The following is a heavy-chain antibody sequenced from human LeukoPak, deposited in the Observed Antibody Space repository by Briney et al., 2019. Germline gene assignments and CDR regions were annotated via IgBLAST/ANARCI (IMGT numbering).Heavy chain of an antibody. D-gene: IGHD3-10*01. CDR3: AKFVLGGPGSYGDYYYYYGMDV. J-gene: IGHJ6*02. CDR1: VFTLSSYA. V-gene: IGHV3-23*01. CDR2: ISGSGGST. Sequence: PGGFLRLSCAASVFTLSSYALSWVREAPGKGLEWVSAISGSGGSTYYADSMKGRLTISRDNYKNTLYLKMNSLRAEDTDIYCCAKFVLGGPGSYGDYYYYYGMDVWGQGTTVTVSS.